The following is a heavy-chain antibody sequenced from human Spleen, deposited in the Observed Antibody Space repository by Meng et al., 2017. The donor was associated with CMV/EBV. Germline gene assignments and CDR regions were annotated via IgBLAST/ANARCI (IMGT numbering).Heavy chain of an antibody. D-gene: IGHD2-21*01. V-gene: IGHV4-39*07. J-gene: IGHJ4*02. CDR2: IYYSGST. Sequence: SETLSLTCTVSGGSISSSSYYWGWIRQPPGKGLEWIGSIYYSGSTYYNPSLKSRVTISVDTSKSQFSLKLSSVTAADTAVYYCARELYCGGDCYSSKLDYWGQGTLVTVSS. CDR3: ARELYCGGDCYSSKLDY. CDR1: GGSISSSSYY.